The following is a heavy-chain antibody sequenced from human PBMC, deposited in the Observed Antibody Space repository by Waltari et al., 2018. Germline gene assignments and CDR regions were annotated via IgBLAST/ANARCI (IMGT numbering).Heavy chain of an antibody. D-gene: IGHD1-1*01. CDR2: INHRGST. CDR3: ARHVRTQRPRLDV. CDR1: GGSFSGYY. J-gene: IGHJ6*02. V-gene: IGHV4-34*01. Sequence: QVQLQQWGAGLLKPSETLSLTCAVYGGSFSGYYWSWIRQPPGKGLEWIGEINHRGSTNYTPSLKSRVTISVDTSKNQFSLKLSSVTAADTAVYYCARHVRTQRPRLDVWGQGTTVTISS.